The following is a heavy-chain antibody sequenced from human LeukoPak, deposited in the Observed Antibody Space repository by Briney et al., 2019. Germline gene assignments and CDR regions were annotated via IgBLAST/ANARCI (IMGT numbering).Heavy chain of an antibody. CDR3: ARNHYYDSSGYFDY. D-gene: IGHD3-22*01. J-gene: IGHJ4*02. Sequence: GESLRLSCAASGFTFSSYSMNWVRQAPGKGLEWVSSISNSSSYIYYADSVKGRFTISRDNAKNSLYLQMNSLRAEDTAVYYCARNHYYDSSGYFDYWGQGTLVTVSS. V-gene: IGHV3-21*01. CDR2: ISNSSSYI. CDR1: GFTFSSYS.